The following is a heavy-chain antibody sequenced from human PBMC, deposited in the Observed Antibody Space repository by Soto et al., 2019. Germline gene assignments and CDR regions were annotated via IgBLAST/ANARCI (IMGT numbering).Heavy chain of an antibody. CDR2: IWYDASNK. J-gene: IGHJ4*02. CDR1: GFTFSNYG. Sequence: QMQLVESGGGVVQPGRSLRLSCAASGFTFSNYGMHWVRQAPGKGLEWVAIIWYDASNKYYADSVKGRFTISRDNSMNTVYLQMSSLRAEDTAMYFCAAGEPLNYRGQGTLVTVSS. D-gene: IGHD3-10*01. V-gene: IGHV3-33*01. CDR3: AAGEPLNY.